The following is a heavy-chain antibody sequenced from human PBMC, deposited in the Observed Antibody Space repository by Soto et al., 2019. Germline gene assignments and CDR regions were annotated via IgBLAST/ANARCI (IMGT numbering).Heavy chain of an antibody. CDR3: ASHDPGARFDP. CDR2: INPNNGAT. CDR1: RSTFTASF. J-gene: IGHJ5*02. D-gene: IGHD1-1*01. V-gene: IGHV1-2*02. Sequence: QVQWGQSGAGLKKPGASVRVSCKAPRSTFTASFMHWGRRPPGQGLEWMGWINPNNGATHYGLSFQGRVTMTRDTSISTAYMELSSLRSDDTAVYYCASHDPGARFDPWGQGTLVIVSS.